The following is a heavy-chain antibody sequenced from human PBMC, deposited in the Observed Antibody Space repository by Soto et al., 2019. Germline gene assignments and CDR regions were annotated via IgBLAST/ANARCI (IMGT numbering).Heavy chain of an antibody. J-gene: IGHJ4*02. Sequence: QVQLVESGGGVVQPGRSLRLSCAASGFTFSSYGMHWVRQAPGKGLEWVAVISYDGSNKYYADSVKGRFTISRDNSKNTLYLQMNRLRAEDTAVYYCAKDGDWYGSGSNFDYWGQGTLVTVSS. CDR1: GFTFSSYG. V-gene: IGHV3-30*18. CDR3: AKDGDWYGSGSNFDY. D-gene: IGHD3-10*01. CDR2: ISYDGSNK.